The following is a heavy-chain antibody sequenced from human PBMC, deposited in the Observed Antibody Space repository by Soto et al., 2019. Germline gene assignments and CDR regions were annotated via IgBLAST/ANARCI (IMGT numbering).Heavy chain of an antibody. CDR1: GFIFSDYY. V-gene: IGHV3-11*01. CDR2: SSNRDRST. J-gene: IGHJ6*02. D-gene: IGHD3-3*01. CDR3: ARASTIEKFRVLSMSKVLEV. Sequence: QVQLVESGGGLVKPGGSLRLSCAASGFIFSDYYMTWIRQAPGKGLEWLSCSSNRDRSTYYADSVKDRFVVSKDNAKNLVYLQLNSLSAEDTAVYFGARASTIEKFRVLSMSKVLEVLGQGTTVTGSS.